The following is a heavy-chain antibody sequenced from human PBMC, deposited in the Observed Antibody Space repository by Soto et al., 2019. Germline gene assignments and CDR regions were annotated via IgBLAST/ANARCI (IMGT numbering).Heavy chain of an antibody. V-gene: IGHV1-18*01. Sequence: ASVKVSCKASGYTFTSYGISWVRQAPGQGLEWMGWISAYNGNTNYAQKLQGRVTMTTDTSTSTAYMELRSLRSDDTAVYYCARDAREWDTAMVTGWFDPWGQGTLVTVSS. CDR2: ISAYNGNT. CDR1: GYTFTSYG. CDR3: ARDAREWDTAMVTGWFDP. D-gene: IGHD5-18*01. J-gene: IGHJ5*02.